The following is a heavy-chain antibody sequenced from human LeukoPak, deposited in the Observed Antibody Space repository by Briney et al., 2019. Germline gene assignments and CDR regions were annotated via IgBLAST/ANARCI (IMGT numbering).Heavy chain of an antibody. CDR3: ARVGGYNIRTFDY. D-gene: IGHD5-24*01. Sequence: SETLSLTCAVYGGSFSGYYWSWIRQPAGKGLAWIGEINHSGSTNYNPSLKSRVTISVDTSKNQFSLKLSSVTAADTAVYYCARVGGYNIRTFDYWGQGTLVTVSS. CDR1: GGSFSGYY. CDR2: INHSGST. J-gene: IGHJ4*02. V-gene: IGHV4-34*01.